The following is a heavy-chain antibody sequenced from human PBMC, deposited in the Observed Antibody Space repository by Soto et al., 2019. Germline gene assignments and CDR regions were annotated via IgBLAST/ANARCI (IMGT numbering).Heavy chain of an antibody. V-gene: IGHV3-49*03. D-gene: IGHD3-22*01. J-gene: IGHJ3*02. CDR1: GSTFGNNA. Sequence: PGGSLRLSCTGSGSTFGNNAMTWFRQAPGKGLEWVGFIRSKNYGRTTEYAASVQGRFTISRDDSKGIAYLEMNSLTTDDTAVYYCSRPSYYYDSSGFEPGAFDIWGQGTMVTVSS. CDR3: SRPSYYYDSSGFEPGAFDI. CDR2: IRSKNYGRTT.